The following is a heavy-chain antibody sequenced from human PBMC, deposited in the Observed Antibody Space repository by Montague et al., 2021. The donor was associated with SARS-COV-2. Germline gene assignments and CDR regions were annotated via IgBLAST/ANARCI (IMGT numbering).Heavy chain of an antibody. CDR3: ARGRGARAGFDY. CDR2: NYLHGNA. V-gene: IGHV4-38-2*02. CDR1: GYFIGTGYY. D-gene: IGHD3-10*01. Sequence: SETLSLTCIVSGYFIGTGYYWSWIRQSPGKGLEWIGSNYLHGNAYYNPSLNSRVTISLDTSNNQFSLRLTSVTTSDTAVYYCARGRGARAGFDYWGQGTRVTVSS. J-gene: IGHJ4*02.